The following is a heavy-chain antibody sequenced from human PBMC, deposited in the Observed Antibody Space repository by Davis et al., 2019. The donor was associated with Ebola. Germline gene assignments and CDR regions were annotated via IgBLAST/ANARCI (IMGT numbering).Heavy chain of an antibody. Sequence: GESLKISCAASGFTFSSYTMTWVRQAPGKGLEWVSGISGSGGSTYYADSVKGRFTISRDNSKNTLYLQMKSLRVEDTAEYYCAKGVTLSDYGMDVWGQGTAVTVSS. CDR1: GFTFSSYT. V-gene: IGHV3-23*01. CDR3: AKGVTLSDYGMDV. J-gene: IGHJ6*02. CDR2: ISGSGGST. D-gene: IGHD2/OR15-2a*01.